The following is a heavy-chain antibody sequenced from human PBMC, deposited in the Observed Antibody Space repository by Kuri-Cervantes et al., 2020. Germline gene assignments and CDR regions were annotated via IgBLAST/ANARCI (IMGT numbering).Heavy chain of an antibody. CDR1: GLTFSSYA. Sequence: GESLKISCAASGLTFSSYAMHWVRQAPGKGLEWVAVISYDGSNKYYADSVKGRFTISRDNSKNTLYLQMNSLRAEDTAVYYCAKEDINIAAGPDYWGQGTLVTVSS. V-gene: IGHV3-30-3*01. CDR2: ISYDGSNK. D-gene: IGHD6-13*01. J-gene: IGHJ4*02. CDR3: AKEDINIAAGPDY.